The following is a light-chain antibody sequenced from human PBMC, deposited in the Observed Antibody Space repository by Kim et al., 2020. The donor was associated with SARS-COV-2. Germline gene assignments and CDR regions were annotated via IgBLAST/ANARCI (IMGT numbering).Light chain of an antibody. CDR2: DAS. J-gene: IGKJ2*01. V-gene: IGKV1-33*01. Sequence: STPVGDRVTITCQASQDISNYLYWYQQKPGKAPKLLIYDASKLETGVPSRFSGRGSGTDFTFTISSLQPEDVATYFCQQYDSLPYTFGQGTKLE. CDR1: QDISNY. CDR3: QQYDSLPYT.